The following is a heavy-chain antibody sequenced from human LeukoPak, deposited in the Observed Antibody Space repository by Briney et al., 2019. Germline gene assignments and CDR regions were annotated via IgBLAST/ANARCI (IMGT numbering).Heavy chain of an antibody. CDR2: IYYSGST. Sequence: PSETLSLTCTVSGGSISSYYWSWIRQPPGKGLEWLGYIYYSGSTSYNPSLKSRVTISVDTSKNQFSLKLSSVTAADTAVYYCARPLTGTTLIFDYWGQGTLVTVSS. CDR3: ARPLTGTTLIFDY. V-gene: IGHV4-59*01. CDR1: GGSISSYY. J-gene: IGHJ4*02. D-gene: IGHD1-7*01.